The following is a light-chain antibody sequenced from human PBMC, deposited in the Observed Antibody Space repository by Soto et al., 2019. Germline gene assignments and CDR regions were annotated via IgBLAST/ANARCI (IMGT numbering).Light chain of an antibody. V-gene: IGKV1-33*01. J-gene: IGKJ1*01. CDR2: DAS. CDR1: QDIASD. Sequence: IQMAQSPSSLSASVGDTVTVTCQASQDIASDLNWFHQKPGKAPNLLIYDASTLETGVPSRFGGSECGTDFTLTIGSLQHENVATYYCQQCDYLLWTSGQGTKVDIK. CDR3: QQCDYLLWT.